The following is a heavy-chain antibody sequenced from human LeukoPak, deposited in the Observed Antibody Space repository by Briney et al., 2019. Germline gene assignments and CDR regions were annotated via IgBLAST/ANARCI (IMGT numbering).Heavy chain of an antibody. V-gene: IGHV5-51*01. CDR1: GYKLTNNW. Sequence: GESLKISCKISGYKLTNNWIGWVRQMPGKGLEWMGIIYPGDSDTRYSPSFQGQVTISADKSISTAYLQWSSLKASDTAMYYCAIRYCSGGSCFFDYWGQGTLVTVSS. CDR2: IYPGDSDT. D-gene: IGHD2-15*01. CDR3: AIRYCSGGSCFFDY. J-gene: IGHJ4*02.